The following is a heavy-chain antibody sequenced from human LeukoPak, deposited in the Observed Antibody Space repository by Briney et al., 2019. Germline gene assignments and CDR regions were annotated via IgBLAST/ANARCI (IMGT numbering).Heavy chain of an antibody. J-gene: IGHJ3*02. D-gene: IGHD3-22*01. V-gene: IGHV3-9*01. CDR1: GFTFDDYA. CDR3: ARDQDSSGYYYPHAFDI. Sequence: SGGSLRLSCAASGFTFDDYAMHWVRQAPGKGLEWVSGISWNSGSIGYADSVKGRFTISRDNSKNTLYLQMNSLRAEDTAVYYCARDQDSSGYYYPHAFDIWGQGTMVTVSS. CDR2: ISWNSGSI.